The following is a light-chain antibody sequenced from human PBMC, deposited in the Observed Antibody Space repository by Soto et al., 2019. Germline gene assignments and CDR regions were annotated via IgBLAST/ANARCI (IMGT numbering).Light chain of an antibody. V-gene: IGKV1-5*01. CDR1: QSISNW. Sequence: DLQMTQSPSTLSASVGDRVTITCRASQSISNWLAWYQQKPGKAPKLLIYDAFVLASGVSSRFSGSGSGTEFTLTISSLQPDDFATYYCQQYNDYSTFGQGTKVEV. CDR2: DAF. CDR3: QQYNDYST. J-gene: IGKJ1*01.